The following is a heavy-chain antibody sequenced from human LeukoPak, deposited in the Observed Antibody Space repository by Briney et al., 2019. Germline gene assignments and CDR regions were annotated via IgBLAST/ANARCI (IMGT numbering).Heavy chain of an antibody. V-gene: IGHV4-39*01. CDR2: INYSGTT. CDR3: ARVDIAVVPSTSFDC. CDR1: GASISSRSYY. D-gene: IGHD2-2*01. Sequence: SETLSLTCTVSGASISSRSYYWGWIRQTPGKGLEWIGSINYSGTTYYNPSLKSRLTISVDTSKNQFSLRLSSVTAADTAVYYCARVDIAVVPSTSFDCWGQGTLVTVSS. J-gene: IGHJ4*02.